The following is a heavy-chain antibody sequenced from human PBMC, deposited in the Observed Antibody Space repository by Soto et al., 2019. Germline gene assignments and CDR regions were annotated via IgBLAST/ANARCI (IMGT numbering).Heavy chain of an antibody. CDR3: AREADYDFWSGYYTDYYYYGMDG. CDR1: GFTFSSYG. CDR2: IWYDGSNK. Sequence: GGSLRLSCAASGFTFSSYGMHWVRQAPGKGLEWVAVIWYDGSNKYYADSVKGRFTISRDNSKNTLYLQMNSLRAEDTAVYYCAREADYDFWSGYYTDYYYYGMDGWGQGTTVTVSS. D-gene: IGHD3-3*01. V-gene: IGHV3-33*01. J-gene: IGHJ6*02.